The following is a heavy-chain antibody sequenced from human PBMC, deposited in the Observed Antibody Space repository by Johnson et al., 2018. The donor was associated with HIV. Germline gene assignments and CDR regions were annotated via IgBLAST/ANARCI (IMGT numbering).Heavy chain of an antibody. CDR3: AKDIWDRAYCGGDCYILSAFDI. CDR1: GFTLDDYA. Sequence: VQLVESGGGLVQPGRSLRLSCAASGFTLDDYAMHWVRQAPGKGLEWVPGLSWNSGSKGYADSVKGRFPISRYNGKNSLYLQMNSLRAEDTALYYCAKDIWDRAYCGGDCYILSAFDIWGQGTMVTVSS. J-gene: IGHJ3*02. V-gene: IGHV3-9*01. D-gene: IGHD2-21*01. CDR2: LSWNSGSK.